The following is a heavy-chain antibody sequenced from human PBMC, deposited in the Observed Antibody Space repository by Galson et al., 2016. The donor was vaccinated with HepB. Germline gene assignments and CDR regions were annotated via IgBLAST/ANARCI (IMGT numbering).Heavy chain of an antibody. J-gene: IGHJ4*02. V-gene: IGHV3-23*01. D-gene: IGHD2/OR15-2a*01. CDR3: TNDVRLVMFGL. Sequence: SLRLSCAVSGFSFSDYAMSWVRQGPGKRLEWVSTISSDGDNKHYLDSVKGRFTVSRDNSKNTLDLQMNSLRAEDTAVYYCTNDVRLVMFGLGGRGTLVTVAS. CDR2: ISSDGDNK. CDR1: GFSFSDYA.